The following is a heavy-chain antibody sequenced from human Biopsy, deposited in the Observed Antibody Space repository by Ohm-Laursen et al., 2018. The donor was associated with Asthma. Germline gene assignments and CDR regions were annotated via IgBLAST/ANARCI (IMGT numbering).Heavy chain of an antibody. J-gene: IGHJ4*02. D-gene: IGHD2-15*01. V-gene: IGHV4-59*07. CDR1: GVSIRSYY. Sequence: SDTLSLTCTVSGVSIRSYYWTWIRQPPGKGLEWIGNIHYSGSTYSNPSLKSRVTISADTSKKQISLRLSSVIAADTAVYYCAGFCSGGSCPDHWGQGTLVTVSS. CDR2: IHYSGST. CDR3: AGFCSGGSCPDH.